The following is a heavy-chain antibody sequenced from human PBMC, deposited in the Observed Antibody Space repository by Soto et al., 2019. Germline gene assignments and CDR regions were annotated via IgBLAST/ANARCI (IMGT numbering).Heavy chain of an antibody. CDR1: GGSISSSSYY. J-gene: IGHJ4*02. V-gene: IGHV4-39*07. Sequence: SETLSLTCTVSGGSISSSSYYWGWIRQPPGKGLEWIGSIFYSGSTYYNPSLKSRVTISVDSSKNQFSLKLDSVTAADTAVYYCARLGGYYQAFDNWGQGTLVTVSS. CDR2: IFYSGST. D-gene: IGHD3-3*01. CDR3: ARLGGYYQAFDN.